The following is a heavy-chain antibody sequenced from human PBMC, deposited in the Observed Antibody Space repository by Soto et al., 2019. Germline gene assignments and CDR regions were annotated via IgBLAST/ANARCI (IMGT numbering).Heavy chain of an antibody. D-gene: IGHD1-26*01. V-gene: IGHV4-59*01. J-gene: IGHJ6*02. Sequence: QVQLQESGPGLVKPSETLSLTCTVSGGSISSYYWSWIRQPPGKGLEWIGYIYYSGSTNYNPSLKSRVTISVDTSKNQFSLKLSSVTAADTAVYYCASSKLGATYYSGMDVWGQGTTVTVSS. CDR3: ASSKLGATYYSGMDV. CDR2: IYYSGST. CDR1: GGSISSYY.